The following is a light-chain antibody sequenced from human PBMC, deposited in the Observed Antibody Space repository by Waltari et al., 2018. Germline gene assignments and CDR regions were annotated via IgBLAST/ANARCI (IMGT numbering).Light chain of an antibody. CDR1: QSVSSN. Sequence: EIVMTQSQVTLSVSPGERATLSCRASQSVSSNLAWYQQKPGQAPRLLIYGASTRATGISARFSGSGSGTEFTLTISSLQSEDFAVYYCQHYNNWPPLTFGGGTKVEIK. CDR3: QHYNNWPPLT. J-gene: IGKJ4*01. CDR2: GAS. V-gene: IGKV3-15*01.